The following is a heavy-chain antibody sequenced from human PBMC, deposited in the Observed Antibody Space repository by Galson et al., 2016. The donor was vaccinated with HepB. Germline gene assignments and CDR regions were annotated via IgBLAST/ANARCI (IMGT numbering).Heavy chain of an antibody. D-gene: IGHD3-3*01. CDR2: IYPNSGGT. CDR3: AREVAVGTESPPYYDFWNGYSGMDV. V-gene: IGHV1-2*02. CDR1: GYTFTDYY. Sequence: SVKVSYKASGYTFTDYYMHWVRQAPGQGLEWMGWIYPNSGGTNYAQRFQGRVTMTRDTSISTAYMEMSGLRSDDTAVYYCAREVAVGTESPPYYDFWNGYSGMDVWGKGTTVTVSS. J-gene: IGHJ6*04.